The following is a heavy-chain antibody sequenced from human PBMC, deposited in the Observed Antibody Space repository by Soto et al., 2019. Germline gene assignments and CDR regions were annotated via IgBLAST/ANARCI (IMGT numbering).Heavy chain of an antibody. CDR3: ESRGKDTAVVPAIEY. CDR1: GHRFTSYC. J-gene: IGHJ4*02. Sequence: ESLKVSLERCGHRFTSYCIGWVPQMPGKGLEWMGIIYPGDSDTRYRPSLQGKVTISADKSSSTAYLPCSRLKASDTAMYYCESRGKDTAVVPAIEYWGQGTLVTVSS. D-gene: IGHD5-18*01. V-gene: IGHV5-51*01. CDR2: IYPGDSDT.